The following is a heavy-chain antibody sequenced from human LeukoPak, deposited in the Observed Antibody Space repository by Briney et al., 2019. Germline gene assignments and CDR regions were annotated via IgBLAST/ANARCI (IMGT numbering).Heavy chain of an antibody. J-gene: IGHJ4*02. CDR1: GGSFTNYF. V-gene: IGHV4-34*01. CDR3: ARRRVTVIVVSTFDY. D-gene: IGHD3-22*01. CDR2: VADYGSV. Sequence: SETLSLTWAVYGGSFTNYFWSWVRQSPGKGLEWIGEVADYGSVNYNPSLQSRVTISLDTSKNHFSLKVSSMTAADTAVYYCARRRVTVIVVSTFDYWGQGTLVTVSS.